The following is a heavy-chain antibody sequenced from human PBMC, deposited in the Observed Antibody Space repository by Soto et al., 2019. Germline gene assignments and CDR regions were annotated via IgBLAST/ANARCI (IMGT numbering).Heavy chain of an antibody. Sequence: ASVKVSCKASGYTFTSYCISWVRQAPGQGLEWMGWISAYNGNTNYAQKLQGRVTMTTDTSTSTAYMELRSLRSDDTAVYYCARDPGYCSSTSCYPDWFDPWGQGTLVTVSS. J-gene: IGHJ5*02. CDR1: GYTFTSYC. CDR3: ARDPGYCSSTSCYPDWFDP. D-gene: IGHD2-2*01. CDR2: ISAYNGNT. V-gene: IGHV1-18*04.